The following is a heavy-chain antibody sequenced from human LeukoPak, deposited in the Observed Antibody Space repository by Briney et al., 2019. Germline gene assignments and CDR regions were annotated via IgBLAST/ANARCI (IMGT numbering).Heavy chain of an antibody. D-gene: IGHD5-18*01. CDR2: IRFDGSNK. CDR3: AKGQELLQPDY. J-gene: IGHJ4*02. V-gene: IGHV3-30*02. Sequence: GGSLRLSCAASGFTFTSYGMHWVRQAPGKGLECVAFIRFDGSNKFYVDSVRGRFAISRDNSKNMLYLQMNSLRAEDTAVYYCAKGQELLQPDYWGQGTLVTVSS. CDR1: GFTFTSYG.